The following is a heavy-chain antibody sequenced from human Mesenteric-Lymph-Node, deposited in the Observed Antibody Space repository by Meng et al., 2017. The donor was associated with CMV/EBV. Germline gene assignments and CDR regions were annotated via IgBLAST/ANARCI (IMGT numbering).Heavy chain of an antibody. V-gene: IGHV4-61*08. J-gene: IGHJ4*02. CDR3: ARGENWGSSGFDS. Sequence: VSGGSVSSAAYSWSWIRQPPGKGLEWIGYISYSGSTDYNPSLRSRVTISLDTSRNQFSLKLTSVTAADTAVYYCARGENWGSSGFDSWGQGTLVTVSS. CDR1: GGSVSSAAYS. D-gene: IGHD7-27*01. CDR2: ISYSGST.